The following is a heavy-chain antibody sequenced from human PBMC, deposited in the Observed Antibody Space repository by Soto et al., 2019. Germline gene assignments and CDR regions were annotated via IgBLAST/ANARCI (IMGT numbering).Heavy chain of an antibody. Sequence: QLQLHESGPGLVKPSGTLSLTCNVSGDSIGRFYWSWIRQSAGKGLEWIGRVYSTGGVTYNPALKGRVTISLDRSNNHVSLEMNSVTAADTAVYFCARDLSGTGLDIWGRGTRVSVSS. CDR1: GDSIGRFY. J-gene: IGHJ6*02. CDR3: ARDLSGTGLDI. V-gene: IGHV4-4*07. CDR2: VYSTGGV. D-gene: IGHD1-26*01.